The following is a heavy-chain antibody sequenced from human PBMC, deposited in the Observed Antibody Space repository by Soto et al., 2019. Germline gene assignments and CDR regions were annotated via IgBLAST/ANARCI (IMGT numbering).Heavy chain of an antibody. V-gene: IGHV3-30*18. CDR1: GFTFSSYG. CDR2: ISYDGSNK. D-gene: IGHD3-22*01. Sequence: QVQLVESGGRVVQPGRSLRLSCAASGFTFSSYGMHWVRQAPGKGLEWVAVISYDGSNKYYADSVKGRFTISRDNSKNTLYLQMNSLRAEDTAVYYCAKETIVVTYYYYGMDVWGQGTTVTVSS. CDR3: AKETIVVTYYYYGMDV. J-gene: IGHJ6*02.